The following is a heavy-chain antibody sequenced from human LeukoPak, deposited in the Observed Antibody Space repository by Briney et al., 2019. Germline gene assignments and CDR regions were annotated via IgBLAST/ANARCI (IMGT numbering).Heavy chain of an antibody. CDR2: ISYDGSNK. Sequence: AGGSLRLSCAASGFTFSNYAMHWVRQAPGKGLEWVAVISYDGSNKYYADSVKGRFTISRDNSKNTLYLQMNSLRAEDTAVYYCARRTTLGFDYWGQGTLVTVSS. CDR1: GFTFSNYA. V-gene: IGHV3-30-3*01. CDR3: ARRTTLGFDY. D-gene: IGHD4-17*01. J-gene: IGHJ4*02.